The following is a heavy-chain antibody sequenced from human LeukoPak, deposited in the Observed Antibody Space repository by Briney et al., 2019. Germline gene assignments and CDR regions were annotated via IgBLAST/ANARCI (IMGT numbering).Heavy chain of an antibody. J-gene: IGHJ4*02. CDR1: GYTFTSYG. Sequence: GASVKVSCKASGYTFTSYGISWVRQAPGQGLEWMGWISAYNGNTNYAQKLQGRVTMTTDTSTSTAYMELRSLRSDDTAVYYCARPITFGGVIDLGYWGQGTLVTVSS. CDR2: ISAYNGNT. CDR3: ARPITFGGVIDLGY. V-gene: IGHV1-18*01. D-gene: IGHD3-16*02.